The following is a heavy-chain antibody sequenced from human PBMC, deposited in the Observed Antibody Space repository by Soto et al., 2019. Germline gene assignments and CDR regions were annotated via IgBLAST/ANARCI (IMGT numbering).Heavy chain of an antibody. CDR2: IKSKTDGGTT. Sequence: GGSLRLSCAASDFAFTNAWINWVRQAPGKGREWVGRIKSKTDGGTTDFAAPVKGRFAISRDDSKDMVYQQMNSLKTEDTGIYYCTTDSYSTMLVVRFDYWGHGTLVTVSS. V-gene: IGHV3-15*07. CDR3: TTDSYSTMLVVRFDY. D-gene: IGHD2-15*01. J-gene: IGHJ4*01. CDR1: DFAFTNAW.